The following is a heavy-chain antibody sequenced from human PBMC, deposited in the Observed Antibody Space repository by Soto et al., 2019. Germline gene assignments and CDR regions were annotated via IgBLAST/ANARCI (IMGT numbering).Heavy chain of an antibody. V-gene: IGHV4-30-4*01. Sequence: ASETLSLTCTVSGGSISSGDYYWSWIRQPPGKGLEWIGYIYYSGSTYYNPSLKSRVTISVDTSKNQFSLKLSSVTAADTAVYYCAREWGKYYYDSSGYAFDIWGQGTMVTVSS. CDR2: IYYSGST. D-gene: IGHD3-22*01. CDR1: GGSISSGDYY. J-gene: IGHJ3*02. CDR3: AREWGKYYYDSSGYAFDI.